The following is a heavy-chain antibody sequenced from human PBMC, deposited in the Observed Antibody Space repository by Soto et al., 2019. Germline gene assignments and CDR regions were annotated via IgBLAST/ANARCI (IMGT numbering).Heavy chain of an antibody. CDR3: ARANPITMVRQYYYYGMDV. CDR2: INPNSGGT. J-gene: IGHJ6*02. V-gene: IGHV1-2*04. Sequence: ASVKVSCKASGYTFTGYYMDWVRQAPGQGLEWMGWINPNSGGTNYAQKFQGWVTMTRDTSISTAYMELSRLRSDDTAVYYCARANPITMVRQYYYYGMDVWGQGTTVTVSS. CDR1: GYTFTGYY. D-gene: IGHD3-10*01.